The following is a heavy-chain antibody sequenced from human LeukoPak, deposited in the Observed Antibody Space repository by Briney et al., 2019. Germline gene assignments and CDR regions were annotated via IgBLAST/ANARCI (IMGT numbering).Heavy chain of an antibody. D-gene: IGHD6-19*01. CDR2: IRYDGSNK. Sequence: GGSLRLSCAASGFTFSSYGMSWVRQAPGKGLEWVAVIRYDGSNKYYADSVKGRFTISRDNSKNTLYLQMNSLRAEDTAVYYCARGGAYSSGWYYFDYWGQGTLVTVSS. J-gene: IGHJ4*02. CDR3: ARGGAYSSGWYYFDY. V-gene: IGHV3-33*08. CDR1: GFTFSSYG.